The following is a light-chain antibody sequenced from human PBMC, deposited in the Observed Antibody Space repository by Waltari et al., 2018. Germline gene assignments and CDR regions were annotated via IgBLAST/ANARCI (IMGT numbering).Light chain of an antibody. CDR2: GAS. V-gene: IGKV3-15*01. Sequence: EIVMTQSPASLSLSPGERATLSCRASQSVTSNLAWYQQKPGQAHRLLIYGASTRAAGIPVRFSGSGSGTEFTLTVSGLQSEDFAIYYCQQYNDWPPWTFGQGTKVEIK. J-gene: IGKJ1*01. CDR1: QSVTSN. CDR3: QQYNDWPPWT.